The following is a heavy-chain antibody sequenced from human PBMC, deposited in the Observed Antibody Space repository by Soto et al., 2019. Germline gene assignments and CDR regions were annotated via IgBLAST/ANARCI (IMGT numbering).Heavy chain of an antibody. CDR3: TRLISAAHDY. D-gene: IGHD3-10*01. J-gene: IGHJ4*02. V-gene: IGHV3-73*01. Sequence: EVLLVESGGGMVQPGGSLKLSCAASGFVFKDSSIHWVRQASGKGLEWVGRIRDRAYSYATAYAESVKGRFTISRDASNNTAYLQMSGLKTEDTAIYYCTRLISAAHDYWGQGTLVTVSS. CDR1: GFVFKDSS. CDR2: IRDRAYSYAT.